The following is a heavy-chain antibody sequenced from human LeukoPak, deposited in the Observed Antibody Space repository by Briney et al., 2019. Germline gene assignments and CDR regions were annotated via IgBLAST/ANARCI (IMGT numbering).Heavy chain of an antibody. D-gene: IGHD5-12*01. Sequence: GGSLRLSGAASGFTFSDYYMSWVRQAPGKGLEWVSYISSTTTYTYYADSVKGRFTISRDNAKNSLYLQMNSLRPEDTAVYYCARDIVATSHEYWGQGILVTVSS. CDR1: GFTFSDYY. J-gene: IGHJ4*02. CDR3: ARDIVATSHEY. V-gene: IGHV3-11*06. CDR2: ISSTTTYT.